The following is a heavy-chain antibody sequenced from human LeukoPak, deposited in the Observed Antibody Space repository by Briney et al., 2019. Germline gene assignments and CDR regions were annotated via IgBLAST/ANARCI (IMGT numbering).Heavy chain of an antibody. J-gene: IGHJ4*02. CDR3: ARHVGGYSGSYYVIDY. CDR2: IYYSGST. Sequence: KPSETLSLTCTVSGGSISSSSYYWGWIRQPPGKGLEWIGSIYYSGSTYYNPSLKSRVTISVDTSKNQFSLKLSSVTAADTAVYYCARHVGGYSGSYYVIDYWGQGTLVTVSS. D-gene: IGHD1-26*01. CDR1: GGSISSSSYY. V-gene: IGHV4-39*01.